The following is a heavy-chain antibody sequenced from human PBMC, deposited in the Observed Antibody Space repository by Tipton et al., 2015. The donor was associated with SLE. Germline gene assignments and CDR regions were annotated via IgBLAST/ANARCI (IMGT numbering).Heavy chain of an antibody. Sequence: LSCTVSGGSISSYYWSWIRQPPGKGLEWIGYIYYSGSTNYNPSLKSRVTISVDTSKNQFSLKLSSVTAADTAVYYCARDPGSGNSDLGYWGQGTPVTVSS. CDR3: ARDPGSGNSDLGY. CDR2: IYYSGST. CDR1: GGSISSYY. J-gene: IGHJ4*02. D-gene: IGHD4-23*01. V-gene: IGHV4-59*01.